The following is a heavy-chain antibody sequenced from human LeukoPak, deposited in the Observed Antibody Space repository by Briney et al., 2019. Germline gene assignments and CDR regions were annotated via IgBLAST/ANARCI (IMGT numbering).Heavy chain of an antibody. D-gene: IGHD4-23*01. Sequence: ASVKVSCKVSGYTLTELSMHWVRQAPGKGLEWMGGFDPEDGETVYAQKFQGRVTMTEDTSTDTAYMELSSLRSEDTAVYYCARWWGETTVVTGGYYYYYMDVWGKGTTVTVSS. V-gene: IGHV1-24*01. CDR3: ARWWGETTVVTGGYYYYYMDV. CDR2: FDPEDGET. CDR1: GYTLTELS. J-gene: IGHJ6*03.